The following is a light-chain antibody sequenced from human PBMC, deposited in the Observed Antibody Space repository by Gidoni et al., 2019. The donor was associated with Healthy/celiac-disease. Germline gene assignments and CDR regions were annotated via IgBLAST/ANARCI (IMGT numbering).Light chain of an antibody. CDR3: QQYNSYFWT. J-gene: IGKJ1*01. Sequence: EIKTTQSPFPLSASVGDRVTIPCRARQSMSSWVALYQQTPVKAPKLLIYKAASLESGVPSRFSGSGSGTEFTLTISSLQSYDFASYYCQQYNSYFWTFGQGTKVEIK. V-gene: IGKV1-5*03. CDR1: QSMSSW. CDR2: KAA.